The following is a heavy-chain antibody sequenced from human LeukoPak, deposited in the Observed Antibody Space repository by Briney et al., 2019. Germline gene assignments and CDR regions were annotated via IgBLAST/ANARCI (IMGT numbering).Heavy chain of an antibody. V-gene: IGHV3-53*01. Sequence: GGSLRLSYAASGFTVSSNYMSWVRQAPGKGLEWVSVIYSGGSTYYADSVKGRFTISRDNSKNTLYLQMNSLRAEDTAVYYCARKNSNYYHGMDVWGQGTTVTVSS. CDR1: GFTVSSNY. J-gene: IGHJ6*02. D-gene: IGHD1-7*01. CDR2: IYSGGST. CDR3: ARKNSNYYHGMDV.